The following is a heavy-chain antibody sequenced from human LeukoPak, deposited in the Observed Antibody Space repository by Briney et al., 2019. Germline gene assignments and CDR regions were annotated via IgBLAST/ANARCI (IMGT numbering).Heavy chain of an antibody. Sequence: PGGSLRLSCAASGFTFSSYEMNWVRQAPGKGLEWVSYISSSGSTIYYADSVKGRFTISRDNSKNTLFLQMNSLRAEDTAVYYCASLVVVIYWGQGTLVAVSS. CDR3: ASLVVVIY. D-gene: IGHD3-22*01. CDR2: ISSSGSTI. V-gene: IGHV3-48*03. CDR1: GFTFSSYE. J-gene: IGHJ4*02.